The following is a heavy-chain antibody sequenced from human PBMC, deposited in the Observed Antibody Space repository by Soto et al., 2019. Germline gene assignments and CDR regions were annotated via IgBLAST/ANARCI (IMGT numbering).Heavy chain of an antibody. CDR1: GGSSSGYC. J-gene: IGHJ6*03. D-gene: IGHD3-3*01. CDR2: IYYSGST. CDR3: ARGAIFGVVISASYYYYYMDV. Sequence: SETLCLTCTVAGGSSSGYCGSWIRQPPGKGLEWIGYIYYSGSTNYNPSLKSRVTISVDTSKNQCSLKLSSVTAADTAVYYCARGAIFGVVISASYYYYYMDVWGKGTTVTVSS. V-gene: IGHV4-59*08.